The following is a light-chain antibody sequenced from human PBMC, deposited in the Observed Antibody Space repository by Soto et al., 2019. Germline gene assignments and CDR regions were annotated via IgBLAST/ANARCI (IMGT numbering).Light chain of an antibody. V-gene: IGLV2-14*01. CDR3: SSYSGSSWV. J-gene: IGLJ3*02. CDR2: EVS. Sequence: QSALTQPASLSGSPGQSITISCTGTSSDVGAYKYVSWYQQHPGKAPKLMIYEVSSRPSGISHRFSGSKSGNTASLTISGLQAEDEADYYCSSYSGSSWVFGGGTKLTVL. CDR1: SSDVGAYKY.